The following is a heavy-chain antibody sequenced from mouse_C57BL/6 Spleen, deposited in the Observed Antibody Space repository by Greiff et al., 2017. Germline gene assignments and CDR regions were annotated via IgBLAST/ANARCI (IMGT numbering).Heavy chain of an antibody. Sequence: VQLQQPVAELVKPGASVTLSCKASGYTLTSYCMHLVKQRPGQGLEWIGLIHPNSGSTYYYEKFKSKATLTVDKSSSTAYMQLSSLTSEDSAVYYCARNPVVPHAMDCWGQGTSVTVSS. V-gene: IGHV1-64*01. J-gene: IGHJ4*01. D-gene: IGHD1-1*01. CDR2: IHPNSGST. CDR3: ARNPVVPHAMDC. CDR1: GYTLTSYC.